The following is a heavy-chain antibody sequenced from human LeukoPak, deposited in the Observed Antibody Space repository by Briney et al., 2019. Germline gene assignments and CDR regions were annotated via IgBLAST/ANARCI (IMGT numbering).Heavy chain of an antibody. J-gene: IGHJ4*02. D-gene: IGHD3-22*01. CDR1: GGSMSSYY. V-gene: IGHV4-59*12. CDR3: ARGRSYYDSTGYAY. Sequence: PSETLSLTFTVSGGSMSSYYWSWIWQPPGKGLEWIGYIYYSGSTNYNPSLKSRVTISVDTSKNQFSLKLTSVSAADTAVYYCARGRSYYDSTGYAYWGQGTQVTVSS. CDR2: IYYSGST.